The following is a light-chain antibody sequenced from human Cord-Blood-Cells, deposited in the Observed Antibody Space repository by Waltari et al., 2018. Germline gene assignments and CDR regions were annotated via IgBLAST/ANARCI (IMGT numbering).Light chain of an antibody. CDR1: SSDVGSYNL. J-gene: IGLJ3*02. Sequence: QSALTQPASVSGSPGQSITTSCTRTSSDVGSYNLVSWYQQHPGKAPKLMIYEGSKRPSGVSNRFSGSKSGNTASLTISGLQAEDEADYYCCSYAGSSTFWVFGGGTKLTVL. CDR3: CSYAGSSTFWV. V-gene: IGLV2-23*01. CDR2: EGS.